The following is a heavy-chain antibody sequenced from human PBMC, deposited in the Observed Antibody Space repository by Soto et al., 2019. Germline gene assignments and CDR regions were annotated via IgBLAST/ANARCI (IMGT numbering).Heavy chain of an antibody. CDR2: IRSKANSYAT. D-gene: IGHD6-6*01. Sequence: GGSLRLSCAASGFTFSGSAMHWVRQASGKGLEWVGRIRSKANSYATAYAASVKGRFTISRDDSKNTAYLQMNSLKTEDTAVYYCTSSPDWGSSESFDWYFDLWGRGTLVTVSS. CDR3: TSSPDWGSSESFDWYFDL. J-gene: IGHJ2*01. V-gene: IGHV3-73*01. CDR1: GFTFSGSA.